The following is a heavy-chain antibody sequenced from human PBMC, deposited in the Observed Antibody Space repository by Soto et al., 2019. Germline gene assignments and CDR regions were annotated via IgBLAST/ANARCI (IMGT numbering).Heavy chain of an antibody. CDR3: ATGGIAAAGTGGVYYYYYGMDV. CDR1: GFTSSSYA. CDR2: ISGSGGST. Sequence: GGSLRLSCAASGFTSSSYAMSWARQAPGKGLEWVSAISGSGGSTYYADSVKGRLTISRDNAKNSLYLQMNSLRAEDTAVYYCATGGIAAAGTGGVYYYYYGMDVWGQGTTVTVSS. D-gene: IGHD6-13*01. J-gene: IGHJ6*02. V-gene: IGHV3-23*01.